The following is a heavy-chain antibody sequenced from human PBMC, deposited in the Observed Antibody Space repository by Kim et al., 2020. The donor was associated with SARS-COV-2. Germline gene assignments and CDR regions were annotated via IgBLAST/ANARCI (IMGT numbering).Heavy chain of an antibody. CDR1: GGSISSSSYY. V-gene: IGHV4-39*01. Sequence: SETLSLTCTVSGGSISSSSYYWGWIRQPPGKGLEWIGSIYYSGSTYYNPSLKSRVTISVDTSKNQFSLKLSSVTAADTAVYYCARRFVGLYDILTGYIYYFDYWGQGTLVTVSS. CDR3: ARRFVGLYDILTGYIYYFDY. D-gene: IGHD3-9*01. CDR2: IYYSGST. J-gene: IGHJ4*02.